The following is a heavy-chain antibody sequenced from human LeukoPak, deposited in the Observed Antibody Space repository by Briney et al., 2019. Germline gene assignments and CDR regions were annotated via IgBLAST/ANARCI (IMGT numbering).Heavy chain of an antibody. J-gene: IGHJ1*01. V-gene: IGHV1-69*06. Sequence: SVKVSCKASGGTFSSYAISWVRQAPGQGLEWMGGIIPIFGTANYAQKFQGRVTITADKSTSTAYMELGSLRSEDTAVYYCASRPGWLVLFSNSAGYFQHWGQGTLVTVSS. D-gene: IGHD6-19*01. CDR3: ASRPGWLVLFSNSAGYFQH. CDR1: GGTFSSYA. CDR2: IIPIFGTA.